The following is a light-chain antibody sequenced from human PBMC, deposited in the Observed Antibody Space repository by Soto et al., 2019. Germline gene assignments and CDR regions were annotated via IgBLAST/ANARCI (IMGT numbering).Light chain of an antibody. V-gene: IGLV2-14*01. J-gene: IGLJ1*01. CDR3: SSYTSSSTYV. CDR1: SSDVGGYNC. CDR2: DVS. Sequence: QSVLTQPASVSGSPGQSITISCTGTSSDVGGYNCVSWYQQHPGKAPKLMIYDVSNRPSGVSNRFSGSKSGNTASLTISGVQAEDEADYYCSSYTSSSTYVFGTRTKVTVL.